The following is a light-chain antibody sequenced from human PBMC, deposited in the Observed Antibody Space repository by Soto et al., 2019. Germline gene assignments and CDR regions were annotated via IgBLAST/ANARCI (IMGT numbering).Light chain of an antibody. J-gene: IGKJ2*01. V-gene: IGKV3-20*01. CDR1: QSVSSSY. CDR3: QQYGSSSYT. Sequence: EIVLTQSPGTLSLSPGEGATLSCRASQSVSSSYLAWYQQKPGQAPRLLIYGASSRATGIPDRFSGSGSGTDFTLTLSRLEPEDFAVYYCQQYGSSSYTFGQGTKLEIK. CDR2: GAS.